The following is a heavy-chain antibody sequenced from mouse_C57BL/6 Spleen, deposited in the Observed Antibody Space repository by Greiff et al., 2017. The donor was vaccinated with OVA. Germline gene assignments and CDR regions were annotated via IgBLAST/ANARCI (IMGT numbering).Heavy chain of an antibody. Sequence: VKLQESGPELVKPGASVKISCKASGYAFSSSWMNWVKQRPGKGLEWIGRIYPGDGDTNYNGKFKGKATLTADKSSSTAYMQLSSLTSEDSAVYFCARENYSNYVGFDYWGQGTTLTVSS. D-gene: IGHD2-5*01. CDR3: ARENYSNYVGFDY. J-gene: IGHJ2*01. CDR1: GYAFSSSW. CDR2: IYPGDGDT. V-gene: IGHV1-82*01.